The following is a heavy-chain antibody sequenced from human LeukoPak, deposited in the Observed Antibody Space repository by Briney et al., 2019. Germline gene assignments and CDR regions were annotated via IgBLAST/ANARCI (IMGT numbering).Heavy chain of an antibody. CDR3: AKDRPNYYDSSGHHYRLDGDY. V-gene: IGHV3-23*01. CDR2: ISGSGSVT. J-gene: IGHJ4*02. CDR1: GFTFSSYA. D-gene: IGHD3-22*01. Sequence: GGSLRLSCAASGFTFSSYAMRWVRQAPGKGVEWVSSISGSGSVTYYAGAVKGGFTNSRDNSKNTLYLQMNSLIFEYTAVYYCAKDRPNYYDSSGHHYRLDGDYWGQGTLVTVSS.